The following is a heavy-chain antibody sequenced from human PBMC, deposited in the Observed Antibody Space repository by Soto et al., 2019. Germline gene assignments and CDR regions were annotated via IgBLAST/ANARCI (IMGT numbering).Heavy chain of an antibody. J-gene: IGHJ6*02. CDR3: AREWDTVVVPARRYYYGMDV. V-gene: IGHV3-33*01. CDR1: GFTFSSYG. CDR2: IWYDGSNK. D-gene: IGHD2-2*01. Sequence: PGGSLRLSCAASGFTFSSYGMHWVRQAPGKGLEWVAVIWYDGSNKYYADSVKGRFTISRDNSKNTLYLQMNSLRAEDTAVYYCAREWDTVVVPARRYYYGMDVWGQGTTVTVSS.